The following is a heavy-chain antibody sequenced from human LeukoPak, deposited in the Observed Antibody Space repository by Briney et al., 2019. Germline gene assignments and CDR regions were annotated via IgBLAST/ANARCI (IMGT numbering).Heavy chain of an antibody. Sequence: PSETLSLTCAVYGGAFTGYYWSWIRQPPGKGLEWIGEINHSGSTNYNPSLKSRVTISVDTSKNQFSLKLSSVTAADTAVYYCARVRPYDFWSGPKGANWFDPWGQGTLVTVSS. J-gene: IGHJ5*02. CDR3: ARVRPYDFWSGPKGANWFDP. CDR1: GGAFTGYY. CDR2: INHSGST. D-gene: IGHD3-3*01. V-gene: IGHV4-34*01.